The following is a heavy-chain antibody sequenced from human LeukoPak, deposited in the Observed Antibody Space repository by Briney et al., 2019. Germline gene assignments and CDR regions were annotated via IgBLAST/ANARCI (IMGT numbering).Heavy chain of an antibody. V-gene: IGHV4-4*07. CDR2: IYASGNT. CDR1: GGSISSYY. D-gene: IGHD2-2*01. CDR3: ASVRYCSSSICYGLDP. Sequence: SETLSLTCTVSGGSISSYYWSWIRQPAGKGLEWIGRIYASGNTNYNPSLKSRVTMSVDTSKNQFSLNLNSVTAADTAVYYCASVRYCSSSICYGLDPWGQGALATVSS. J-gene: IGHJ5*02.